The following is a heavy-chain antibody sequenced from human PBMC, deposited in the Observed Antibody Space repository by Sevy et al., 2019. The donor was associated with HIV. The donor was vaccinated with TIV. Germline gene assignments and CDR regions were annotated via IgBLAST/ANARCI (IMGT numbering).Heavy chain of an antibody. Sequence: GGSLRLSCAASGFTFSNFWMTWVRQAPGKGLVWVANIKPDGSEKYYVDSVKGRFTLSRDNAKNSLYLQMNSLRAEDTAVYYCARGDYYDGGTFVDAFHIWGQGTMVTVSS. CDR3: ARGDYYDGGTFVDAFHI. D-gene: IGHD3-22*01. J-gene: IGHJ3*02. CDR1: GFTFSNFW. CDR2: IKPDGSEK. V-gene: IGHV3-7*01.